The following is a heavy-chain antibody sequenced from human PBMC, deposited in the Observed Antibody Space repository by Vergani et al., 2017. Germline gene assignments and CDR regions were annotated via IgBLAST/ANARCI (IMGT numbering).Heavy chain of an antibody. D-gene: IGHD2-2*01. CDR2: IKQDGSEK. CDR3: AREGGYCSRTSCYVAGSWYYYYYVMDV. V-gene: IGHV3-7*01. CDR1: GFTFSSYW. Sequence: EVQLVESGGGLVQPGGSLRLSCAASGFTFSSYWMSWVRQAPGKGLEWVANIKQDGSEKYYVDSVRGRFTISRDNAKNSLYLQMNSLRAEDTAVYYCAREGGYCSRTSCYVAGSWYYYYYVMDVWGQGTTVTVSS. J-gene: IGHJ6*02.